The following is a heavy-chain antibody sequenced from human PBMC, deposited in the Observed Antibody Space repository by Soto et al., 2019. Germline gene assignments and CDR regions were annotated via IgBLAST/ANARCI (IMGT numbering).Heavy chain of an antibody. CDR3: ASTPDGSGSYGAFDI. Sequence: QVQLVESGGGVVQPARSLRLSCAASGFTFSSYGMHWVRQAPGKGLEWVAVIWYDGSNKYYADSVKGRFTISRDNSKNTLYLQMNSLRAEDTAVYYCASTPDGSGSYGAFDIWGQGTMVTVSS. J-gene: IGHJ3*02. CDR2: IWYDGSNK. CDR1: GFTFSSYG. V-gene: IGHV3-33*01. D-gene: IGHD1-26*01.